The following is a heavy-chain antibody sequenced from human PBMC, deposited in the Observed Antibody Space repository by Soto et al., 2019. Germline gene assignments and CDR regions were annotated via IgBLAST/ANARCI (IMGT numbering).Heavy chain of an antibody. J-gene: IGHJ6*04. Sequence: EVQLVESGGGLVQPGGSLRLSCAASGFTLSGRSMHWVRQAPGKGLVWVSGIDNAGTDSTYADSVKGRFTSSRDNAKNMLYRQMNSLRVEDTAVYYCARGWFGPEVWGKGTTVSVSS. CDR1: GFTLSGRS. CDR2: IDNAGTDS. V-gene: IGHV3-74*01. CDR3: ARGWFGPEV. D-gene: IGHD3-10*01.